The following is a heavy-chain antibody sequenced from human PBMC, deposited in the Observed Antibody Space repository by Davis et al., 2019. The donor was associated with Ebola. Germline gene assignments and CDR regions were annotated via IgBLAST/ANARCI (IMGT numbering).Heavy chain of an antibody. Sequence: HSQTLSLTCAVSGDSVSNNRAAWNWIRQSPSRGLEWLGRTYYASTWYYDSGTSLTSRITIIPETSKNEVSLHLNSVIPEDTAVYYCGREEENVFGYWGQGTLVTVSS. CDR3: GREEENVFGY. J-gene: IGHJ4*02. CDR1: GDSVSNNRAA. V-gene: IGHV6-1*01. CDR2: TYYASTWYY.